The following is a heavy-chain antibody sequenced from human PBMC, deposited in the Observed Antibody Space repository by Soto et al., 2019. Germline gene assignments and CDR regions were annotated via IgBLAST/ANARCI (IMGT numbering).Heavy chain of an antibody. V-gene: IGHV4-31*03. Sequence: QVQLQESGPGLVKPSQTLSLTCTVSGGSISSGGYYWSWIRQHPGKGLEWIRYIYYSGSTYYNPSLKSRVTISVDTSKNQFSLKLSSVTAADTAVYYCAIYDSSGSRGFQHWGQGTLVTVSS. D-gene: IGHD3-22*01. CDR1: GGSISSGGYY. CDR2: IYYSGST. CDR3: AIYDSSGSRGFQH. J-gene: IGHJ1*01.